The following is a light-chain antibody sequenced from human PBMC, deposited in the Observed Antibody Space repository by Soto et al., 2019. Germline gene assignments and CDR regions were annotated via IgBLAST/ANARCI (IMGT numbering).Light chain of an antibody. J-gene: IGKJ1*01. CDR3: HQYNGWPRT. Sequence: EIVMTQSPATLSVSAGERVTLSCRASQSISSSLAWYQQKPGQAPSLLFYGASTRASGVPARFSGSGSGTEFTLTSSSLQSEDFAVYYCHQYNGWPRTFGQGTKVEI. V-gene: IGKV3-15*01. CDR2: GAS. CDR1: QSISSS.